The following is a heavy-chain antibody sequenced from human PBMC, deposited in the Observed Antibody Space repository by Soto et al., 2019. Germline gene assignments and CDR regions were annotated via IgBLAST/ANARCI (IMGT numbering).Heavy chain of an antibody. Sequence: PGESLKISWKGSGYSFSSHWIAWVRQMPGKGLEWMGIIYPGDSDTRYSPSFQGQVTISADKSIGTAYLQWSSLKASDTAMYYCARLPPLAAAGYYYYMDVWGKGTTVTVSS. CDR3: ARLPPLAAAGYYYYMDV. J-gene: IGHJ6*03. CDR2: IYPGDSDT. V-gene: IGHV5-51*01. CDR1: GYSFSSHW. D-gene: IGHD6-13*01.